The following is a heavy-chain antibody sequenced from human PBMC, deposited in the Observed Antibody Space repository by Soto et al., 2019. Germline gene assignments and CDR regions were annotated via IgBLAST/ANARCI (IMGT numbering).Heavy chain of an antibody. CDR2: IDYSGST. Sequence: QVQLQQWGAGLLKPSETLSLTCAVYGGSLSGNYWSWIRQPPGKGLEWIGEIDYSGSTNYNPSLKSRVTISIDTSTKQFSLRLTSVTAADTAVVYCARRGGGFYPFYFDYWGQGSLVTVSS. CDR3: ARRGGGFYPFYFDY. D-gene: IGHD3-16*01. J-gene: IGHJ4*02. V-gene: IGHV4-34*02. CDR1: GGSLSGNY.